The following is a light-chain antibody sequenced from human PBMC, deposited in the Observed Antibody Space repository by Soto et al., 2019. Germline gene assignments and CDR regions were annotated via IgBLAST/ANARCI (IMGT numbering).Light chain of an antibody. CDR3: QQYGSSPLT. Sequence: PGERATLSCRASQSFRSSYLAWYQQKPGQAPRLLIYGASSRATGIPDRFSGSGSGTDFTLTISRLEPEDFAVYYCQQYGSSPLTFGGGTKVDIK. V-gene: IGKV3-20*01. J-gene: IGKJ4*01. CDR1: QSFRSSY. CDR2: GAS.